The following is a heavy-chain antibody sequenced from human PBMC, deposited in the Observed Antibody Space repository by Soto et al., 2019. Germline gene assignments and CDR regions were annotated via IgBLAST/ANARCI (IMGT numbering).Heavy chain of an antibody. Sequence: SETLSLTCAVYGGSFSGYYWSWIRQPPEKGLEWIGEINHSGSTNYNPSLKSRVTISVDTSKNQFSLKLSSVTAADTAVYYCARGAKGWGIAAARLFDYWGQGTLVTVSS. V-gene: IGHV4-34*01. CDR1: GGSFSGYY. J-gene: IGHJ4*02. CDR2: INHSGST. CDR3: ARGAKGWGIAAARLFDY. D-gene: IGHD6-13*01.